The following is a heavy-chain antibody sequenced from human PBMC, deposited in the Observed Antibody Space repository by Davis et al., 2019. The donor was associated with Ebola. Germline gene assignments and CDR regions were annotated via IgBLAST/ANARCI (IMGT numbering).Heavy chain of an antibody. J-gene: IGHJ6*02. CDR2: IWYDGSNK. V-gene: IGHV3-33*01. Sequence: PGGSLSLSCAASGFTFSSYGMHWVRQAPGKGLEWVAVIWYDGSNKYYADSVKGRFTISRDNSKNTLYLQMNSLRAEDTAVYYCARDDIVVSPYGMDVWGQGTAVTVSS. CDR1: GFTFSSYG. CDR3: ARDDIVVSPYGMDV. D-gene: IGHD2-2*01.